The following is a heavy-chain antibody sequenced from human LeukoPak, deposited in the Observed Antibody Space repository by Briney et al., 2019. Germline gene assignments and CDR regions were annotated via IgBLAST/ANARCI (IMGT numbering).Heavy chain of an antibody. CDR1: GYTFTGYY. CDR3: ARDRDGYNPDFDY. CDR2: INPNSGGT. V-gene: IGHV1-2*02. Sequence: ASVKVSCKASGYTFTGYYMHWVRQAPGQGLEWMGWINPNSGGTNYAQKFQGRVTMTRDTSISTAYMELSRLRSDDTAVYYCARDRDGYNPDFDYWGQGTLVTVSS. J-gene: IGHJ4*02. D-gene: IGHD5-24*01.